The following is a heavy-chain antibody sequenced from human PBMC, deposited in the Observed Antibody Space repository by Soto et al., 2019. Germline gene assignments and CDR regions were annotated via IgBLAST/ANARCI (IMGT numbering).Heavy chain of an antibody. V-gene: IGHV1-69*02. D-gene: IGHD2-2*01. CDR3: ARVVVVVPAATGNDAFDI. CDR2: NIPVLGIA. J-gene: IGHJ3*02. CDR1: GGTFSSYT. Sequence: QVQLVQSGAEVKKPGSSVKVSCKASGGTFSSYTISWVRQAPGQGLEWMGRNIPVLGIANYAQKFQGRVTITADKSTSTAYMELSSLRSEDTAVYYCARVVVVVPAATGNDAFDIWGQGTMVTVSS.